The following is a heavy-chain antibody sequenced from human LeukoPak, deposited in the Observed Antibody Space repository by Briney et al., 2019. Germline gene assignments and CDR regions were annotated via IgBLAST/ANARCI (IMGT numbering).Heavy chain of an antibody. CDR1: AYTFTNYG. CDR2: ISAYNGNT. CDR3: ARGGIRAAGLPHLDY. V-gene: IGHV1-18*01. D-gene: IGHD6-13*01. Sequence: GASVKVSCKASAYTFTNYGISWVRQAPGQGLEWMGWISAYNGNTNYAQKLQGRVTMTTGTSTSTAYMELRSLRSDDTAVYYCARGGIRAAGLPHLDYWGQGTLVTVSS. J-gene: IGHJ4*02.